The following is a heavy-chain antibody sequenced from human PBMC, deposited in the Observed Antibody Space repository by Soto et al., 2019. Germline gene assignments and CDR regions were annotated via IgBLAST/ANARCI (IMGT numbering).Heavy chain of an antibody. D-gene: IGHD6-13*01. Sequence: GGSLRLSCAASGFTFDDYAMHWVRQAPGKGLEWVSGISWNSGSIGYADSVKGRFTISRDNAKNSLYLQMNSLRAEDTALYYCAKEGAAAGMAWYNWFDPWGQGTLVTVSS. CDR2: ISWNSGSI. J-gene: IGHJ5*02. V-gene: IGHV3-9*01. CDR3: AKEGAAAGMAWYNWFDP. CDR1: GFTFDDYA.